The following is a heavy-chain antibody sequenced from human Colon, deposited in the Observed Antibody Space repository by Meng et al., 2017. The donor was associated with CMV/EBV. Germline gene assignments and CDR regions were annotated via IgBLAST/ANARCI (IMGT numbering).Heavy chain of an antibody. CDR3: ARDVFEF. CDR1: GFTFSNYW. CDR2: IKQDGSEK. Sequence: GGSLRLSCAASGFTFSNYWMSWVRQAPGKGLEWVANIKQDGSEKNYVDSVKGRFTISRDNAKNPLYLQMNSLRAEDTAVYYCARDVFEFWGQGTLVTVSS. J-gene: IGHJ4*02. V-gene: IGHV3-7*01.